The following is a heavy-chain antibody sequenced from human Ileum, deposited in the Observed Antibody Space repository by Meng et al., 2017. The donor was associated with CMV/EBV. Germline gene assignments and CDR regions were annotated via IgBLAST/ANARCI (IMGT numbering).Heavy chain of an antibody. D-gene: IGHD2-2*01. CDR1: SYSISSTYY. V-gene: IGHV4-38-2*02. CDR2: IHHSGTT. CDR3: ARDCSSNNCLDC. Sequence: SETLSLTCTVSSYSISSTYYWGWIRQPPGKGLEWIGSIHHSGTTYYNPSLKSRITISVDTSKNQFSLNLSSVTAADTAIYYCARDCSSNNCLDCWGQGTLVTVSS. J-gene: IGHJ4*02.